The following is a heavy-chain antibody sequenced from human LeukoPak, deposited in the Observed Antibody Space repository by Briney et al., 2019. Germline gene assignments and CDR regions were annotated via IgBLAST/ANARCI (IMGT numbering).Heavy chain of an antibody. CDR1: GGSISSGDYY. V-gene: IGHV4-30-4*08. CDR3: ARDRNYYDSSGYYFDY. Sequence: SQTLSLXCTVSGGSISSGDYYWSWIRQPPGKGLEWIGYIYYSGSTYYSPSLKSRVTISVDTSKNQFSLKLSSVTAADTAVYYCARDRNYYDSSGYYFDYWGQGTLVTVSS. J-gene: IGHJ4*02. D-gene: IGHD3-22*01. CDR2: IYYSGST.